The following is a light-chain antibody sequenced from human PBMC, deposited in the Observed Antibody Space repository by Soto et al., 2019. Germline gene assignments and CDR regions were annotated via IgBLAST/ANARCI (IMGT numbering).Light chain of an antibody. CDR2: SNN. V-gene: IGLV1-44*01. CDR3: AAWDDSLNGYYV. Sequence: QSVLTQPPSASGTPGQTATISCSGSSSNIGSNTVNWYQQLPGTAPKLLIYSNNQRPSGVPDRFSGSKSGTSASLAISGLQSEDEADYYCAAWDDSLNGYYVFGTGTKVTVL. J-gene: IGLJ1*01. CDR1: SSNIGSNT.